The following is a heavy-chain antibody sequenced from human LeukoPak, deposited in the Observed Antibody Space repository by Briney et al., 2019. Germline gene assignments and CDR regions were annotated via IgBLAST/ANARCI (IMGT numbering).Heavy chain of an antibody. Sequence: GESLKISCKGSGYRFTSYWIGWVRQMPGKGLEWMGIIYPGDSDTRYSPSFQGQVTISADKSISTAYLQWSSLKASDTAMYYCARSPMTTVTYFDYWGQGTLVTVSS. CDR3: ARSPMTTVTYFDY. CDR2: IYPGDSDT. V-gene: IGHV5-51*01. D-gene: IGHD4-17*01. J-gene: IGHJ4*02. CDR1: GYRFTSYW.